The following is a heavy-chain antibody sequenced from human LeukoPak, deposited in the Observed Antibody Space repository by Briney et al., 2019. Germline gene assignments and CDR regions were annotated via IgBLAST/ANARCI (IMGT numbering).Heavy chain of an antibody. J-gene: IGHJ4*02. Sequence: PGGSLRLSCAASGFTFSSYAMSWVRQAPGKGLEWVSAISGSGGSTYYADSVKGRFTISRDNSKNTLYLQMNSLRAEDTAVYYCAKVHYDFWSGYPDYWGQGTLVTVSS. D-gene: IGHD3-3*01. CDR1: GFTFSSYA. CDR2: ISGSGGST. V-gene: IGHV3-23*01. CDR3: AKVHYDFWSGYPDY.